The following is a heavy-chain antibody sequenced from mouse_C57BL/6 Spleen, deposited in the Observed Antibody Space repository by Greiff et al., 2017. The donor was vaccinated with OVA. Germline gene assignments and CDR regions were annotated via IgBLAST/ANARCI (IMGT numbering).Heavy chain of an antibody. V-gene: IGHV5-4*01. Sequence: EVQGVESGGGLVKPGGSLKLSCAASGFTFSSYAMSWVRQTPEKRLEWVATISDGGSYTYSPDNVKGRITISRDNAKNDLYLQMSHLNSEDTAMYYCERGYGSPWYFDVWGTGTTVTVSS. J-gene: IGHJ1*03. D-gene: IGHD1-1*01. CDR3: ERGYGSPWYFDV. CDR2: ISDGGSYT. CDR1: GFTFSSYA.